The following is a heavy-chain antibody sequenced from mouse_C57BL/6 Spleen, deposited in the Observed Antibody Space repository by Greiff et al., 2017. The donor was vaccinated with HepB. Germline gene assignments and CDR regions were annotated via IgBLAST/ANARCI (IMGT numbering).Heavy chain of an antibody. CDR2: IDPETGGT. J-gene: IGHJ3*01. CDR3: TREDYDYDGRAWFAY. V-gene: IGHV1-15*01. CDR1: GYTFTDYE. D-gene: IGHD2-4*01. Sequence: VKLMESGAELVRPGASVTLSCKASGYTFTDYEMHWVKQTPVHGLEWIGAIDPETGGTAYNQKFKGKAILTADKSSSTAYMEIRSLTSEDSAVYYCTREDYDYDGRAWFAYWGQGTLVTVSA.